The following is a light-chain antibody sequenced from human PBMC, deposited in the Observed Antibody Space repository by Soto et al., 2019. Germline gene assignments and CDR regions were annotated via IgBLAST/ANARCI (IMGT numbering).Light chain of an antibody. J-gene: IGLJ2*01. CDR1: SSDVGGYNY. V-gene: IGLV2-14*01. Sequence: QSVLTQPASVSGSPGQSITISCTGTSSDVGGYNYVSWYQQHPGKAPKLMIYDVSNRPSGVSNRFSGSKSGNTASLTISGLRAEEEDDYYCSSYTSSSTRVVFGGGTKLTVL. CDR3: SSYTSSSTRVV. CDR2: DVS.